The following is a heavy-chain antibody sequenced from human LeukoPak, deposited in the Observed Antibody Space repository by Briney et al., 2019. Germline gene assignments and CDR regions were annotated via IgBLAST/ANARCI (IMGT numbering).Heavy chain of an antibody. CDR2: IYSGGNT. V-gene: IGHV3-53*01. J-gene: IGHJ4*02. CDR1: GFTVSSNY. Sequence: GGSLRLSCAASGFTVSSNYMSWVRQAPGKGLEWVSIIYSGGNTYYADSVKGRFTISRDTSKNTLYLQMNSLRAEDTAVYYCARSFLGDGSGWYFGFDYWDQGTLVTVSS. D-gene: IGHD6-19*01. CDR3: ARSFLGDGSGWYFGFDY.